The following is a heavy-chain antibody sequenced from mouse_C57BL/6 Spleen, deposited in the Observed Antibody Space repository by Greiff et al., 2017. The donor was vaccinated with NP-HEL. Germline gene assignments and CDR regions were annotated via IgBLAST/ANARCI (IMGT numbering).Heavy chain of an antibody. CDR1: GYTFTSYW. D-gene: IGHD2-2*01. Sequence: QVQLQQSGAELVKPGASVKMSCKASGYTFTSYWITWVKQRPGQGLEWIGDIYPGSGSTKYNEKFKSKATLTVDTSSSTAYMQLSSLTSEDSAVYYCARRGGYDGRYFDYWGQGTTLTVSS. CDR3: ARRGGYDGRYFDY. V-gene: IGHV1-55*01. J-gene: IGHJ2*01. CDR2: IYPGSGST.